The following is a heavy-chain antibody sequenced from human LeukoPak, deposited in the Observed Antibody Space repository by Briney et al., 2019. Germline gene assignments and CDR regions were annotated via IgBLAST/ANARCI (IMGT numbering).Heavy chain of an antibody. J-gene: IGHJ4*02. V-gene: IGHV3-23*01. CDR3: AKPLGIAAAGIPDY. CDR1: GFAFSSYA. CDR2: ISDSGGTT. Sequence: GGSLRLSCAASGFAFSSYAMSWVRQAPGKGLEWVSSISDSGGTTYYADSVRGRFTISRDNSKNTLYLQMNSLRAEDTAVYYCAKPLGIAAAGIPDYWGQGTLVTVSS. D-gene: IGHD6-13*01.